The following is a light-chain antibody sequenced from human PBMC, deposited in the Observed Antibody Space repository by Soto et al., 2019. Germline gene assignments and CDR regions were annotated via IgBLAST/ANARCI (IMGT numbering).Light chain of an antibody. CDR2: SAS. V-gene: IGKV3D-15*01. Sequence: EIVMTQSPATLSVSPGERATLSFRASQSVSSNLAWYQQKPGQAPRLLIYSASTRATGTPARFSGSGSGTEFTLTISRLQSEDFAVYYCQQYNNWPPLTFGGGTKVDIK. CDR3: QQYNNWPPLT. J-gene: IGKJ4*01. CDR1: QSVSSN.